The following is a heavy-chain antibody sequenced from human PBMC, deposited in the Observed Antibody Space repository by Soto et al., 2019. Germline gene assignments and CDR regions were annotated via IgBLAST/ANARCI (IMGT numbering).Heavy chain of an antibody. CDR1: GYTFPNYG. CDR2: ISAFNGKK. D-gene: IGHD5-12*01. V-gene: IGHV1-18*01. CDR3: ARGQGDNGYDLQIDH. Sequence: QVQLIQSGAEVKKPGASVKVSCKASGYTFPNYGINWVRQAPGQGLEWMGWISAFNGKKIYAQRFQGKFTMTTDTPATIAYMALRSLESDDTAVYYCARGQGDNGYDLQIDHWGQGTLVTVSS. J-gene: IGHJ4*02.